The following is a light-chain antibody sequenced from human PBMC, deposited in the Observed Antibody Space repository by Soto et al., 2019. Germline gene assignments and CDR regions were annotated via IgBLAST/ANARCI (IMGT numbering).Light chain of an antibody. V-gene: IGKV1-27*01. J-gene: IGKJ5*01. CDR2: AAS. Sequence: DIQMTQSPSSLSASVGDRVTITCRASQDISNYLAWYQQKPGKVPKLLIYAASTLQSGVPSRFSGSGSGTDFTLTISTLQTADVATFSCQNYNSAPLTFGQGTRLEIK. CDR3: QNYNSAPLT. CDR1: QDISNY.